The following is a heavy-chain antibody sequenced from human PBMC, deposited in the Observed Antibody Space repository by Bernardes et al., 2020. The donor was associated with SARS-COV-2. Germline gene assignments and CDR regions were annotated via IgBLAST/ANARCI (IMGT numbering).Heavy chain of an antibody. CDR3: ARGLDYGGNSGVDY. CDR2: ISWNSGSK. J-gene: IGHJ4*02. CDR1: GFPFDDYA. V-gene: IGHV3-9*01. D-gene: IGHD4-17*01. Sequence: GGSLRLSCAASGFPFDDYAMHWVRQAPGKGLEWVSGISWNSGSKGYADSVKGRFTISRDNAKNSLYLQMNNLRAEDTAFYYCARGLDYGGNSGVDYWGQGTMVTVSS.